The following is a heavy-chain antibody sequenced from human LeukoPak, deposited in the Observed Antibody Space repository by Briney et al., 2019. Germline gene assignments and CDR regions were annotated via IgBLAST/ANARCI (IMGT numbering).Heavy chain of an antibody. J-gene: IGHJ6*02. Sequence: ASVKVSCKASGYTFTSYGISWVRQAPGQGLEWMGWISAYNGNTNYAQKLQGRVTMTTDTSTSTAYMELRSLRSDDTAVYYCATYWEPRDYYYYGMDVWGQGTTVTVSS. CDR1: GYTFTSYG. CDR2: ISAYNGNT. V-gene: IGHV1-18*01. D-gene: IGHD1-26*01. CDR3: ATYWEPRDYYYYGMDV.